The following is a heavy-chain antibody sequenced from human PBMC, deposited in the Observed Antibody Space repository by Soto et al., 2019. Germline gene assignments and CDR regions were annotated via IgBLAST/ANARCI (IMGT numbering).Heavy chain of an antibody. J-gene: IGHJ4*02. CDR3: ARAPPYGDYVDY. D-gene: IGHD4-17*01. V-gene: IGHV4-30-4*01. CDR2: IYYSGST. Sequence: SETLSLTCTVSGGSISSGDYYWSWIRQPPGKGLEWIGYIYYSGSTYYNPSLKSRVTISVDTSKNQFSLKLSSVTAADTAVYYCARAPPYGDYVDYWGQGTLVTVSS. CDR1: GGSISSGDYY.